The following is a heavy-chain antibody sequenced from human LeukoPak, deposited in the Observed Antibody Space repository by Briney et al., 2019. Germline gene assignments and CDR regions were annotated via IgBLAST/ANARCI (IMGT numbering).Heavy chain of an antibody. CDR2: VYPGDSGT. Sequence: GESLKISCKGSGYSFTSYWIGWVRHMPGKGLEWLGIVYPGDSGTRYSPSFQGQVTISADKSISTAYLQLSSLTASDTAMYYCATPVETMVRGAPLGAIDIWGQGTMVTVSS. CDR1: GYSFTSYW. CDR3: ATPVETMVRGAPLGAIDI. V-gene: IGHV5-51*01. D-gene: IGHD3-10*01. J-gene: IGHJ3*02.